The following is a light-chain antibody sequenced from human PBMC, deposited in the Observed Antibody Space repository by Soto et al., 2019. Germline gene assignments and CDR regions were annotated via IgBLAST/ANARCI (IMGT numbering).Light chain of an antibody. CDR2: GAS. CDR3: QQYGSSGT. CDR1: QSVSSSY. V-gene: IGKV3-20*01. Sequence: ENVLTQSPGTLSLYTGERATLSCRASQSVSSSYLAWYQQKPGQAPRLLIYGASNRATGIPDRFSGSGSGTDFTLTISRLEPEDFAVYYCQQYGSSGTFGQGTKVDIK. J-gene: IGKJ1*01.